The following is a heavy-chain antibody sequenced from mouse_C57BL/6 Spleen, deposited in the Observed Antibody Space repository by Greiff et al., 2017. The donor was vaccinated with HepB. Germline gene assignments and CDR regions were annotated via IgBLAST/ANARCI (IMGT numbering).Heavy chain of an antibody. D-gene: IGHD1-1*01. J-gene: IGHJ4*01. V-gene: IGHV1-42*01. CDR3: ARGDLRDAMDY. Sequence: VQLQQSGPELVKPGASVKISCKASGYSFTGYYMNWVKQSPEKSLEWIGEINPSTGGTTYNQKFKAKATLTVDKSSSTAYMQLKSLTSEDSAVYYCARGDLRDAMDYWGQGTSVTVSS. CDR1: GYSFTGYY. CDR2: INPSTGGT.